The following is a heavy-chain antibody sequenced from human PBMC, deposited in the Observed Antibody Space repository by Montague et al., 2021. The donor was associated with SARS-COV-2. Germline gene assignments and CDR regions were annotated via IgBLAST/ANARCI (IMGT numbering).Heavy chain of an antibody. CDR2: IYYSGST. CDR1: GGSISSSSYY. D-gene: IGHD1-20*01. J-gene: IGHJ6*02. Sequence: SETVSLTCTVSGGSISSSSYYWGWIRQPPGKGLEWIGSIYYSGSTYYNPSLKSRVTISVDTSKNQFSLKLSSVTAADTAVYYCARRVTGTTVHYYYYGMDVWGQGTTVTVSS. V-gene: IGHV4-39*01. CDR3: ARRVTGTTVHYYYYGMDV.